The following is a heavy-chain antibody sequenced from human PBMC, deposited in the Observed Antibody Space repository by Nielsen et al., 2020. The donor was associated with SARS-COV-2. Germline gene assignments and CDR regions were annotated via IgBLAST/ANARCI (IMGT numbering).Heavy chain of an antibody. D-gene: IGHD3-9*01. Sequence: GESLKISCAASGFTFSSYAMHWVRQAPGKGLEWVAVISYDGSNKYYADSVKGRFTISRDNAKNSLYLQMNSLRAEDTALYYCAKLPYDILTGSSDAFDIWGQGTMVTVSS. CDR3: AKLPYDILTGSSDAFDI. J-gene: IGHJ3*02. CDR2: ISYDGSNK. CDR1: GFTFSSYA. V-gene: IGHV3-30-3*01.